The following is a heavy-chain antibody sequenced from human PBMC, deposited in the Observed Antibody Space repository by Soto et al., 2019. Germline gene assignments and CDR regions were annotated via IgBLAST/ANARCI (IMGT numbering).Heavy chain of an antibody. CDR2: IYYSGST. CDR1: GGSISSGGYY. CDR3: ARHESFNIAARGGGWFDP. D-gene: IGHD6-25*01. Sequence: PSETLALTCTVYGGSISSGGYYWSWIRQHPGKGLEWIGYIYYSGSTYYNPSLKSRVTISVDTSKNQFPLKLSSVTAADTAVYYCARHESFNIAARGGGWFDPWGQGTLVTVSS. J-gene: IGHJ5*02. V-gene: IGHV4-31*03.